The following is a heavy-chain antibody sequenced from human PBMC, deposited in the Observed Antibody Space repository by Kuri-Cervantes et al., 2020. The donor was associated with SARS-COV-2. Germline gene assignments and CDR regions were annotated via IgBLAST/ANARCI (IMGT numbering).Heavy chain of an antibody. D-gene: IGHD1-26*01. CDR1: GGSISTYY. CDR2: LYYSVST. CDR3: ATGSYYVAYDY. J-gene: IGHJ4*02. Sequence: ESLEISCTVSGGSISTYYWSWIRQRPGKGLEWLGYLYYSVSTNYNPSLQSRVTISLDTSKNQFSLKLSSVTAAVTAVYYCATGSYYVAYDYWGQGTLVTVSS. V-gene: IGHV4-59*01.